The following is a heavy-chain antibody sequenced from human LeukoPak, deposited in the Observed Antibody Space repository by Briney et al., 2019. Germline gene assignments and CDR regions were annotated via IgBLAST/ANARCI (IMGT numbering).Heavy chain of an antibody. V-gene: IGHV4-34*01. Sequence: PSETLSLTCAVYGGSFSGYYWSRIRQPPGKGLEWIGEINHSGSTNYNPSLKSRVTISVDTSKNQFSLKLSSVTAADTAVYYCARGLGVVVPAAKGNWFDPWGQGTLVTVSS. CDR2: INHSGST. J-gene: IGHJ5*02. CDR3: ARGLGVVVPAAKGNWFDP. D-gene: IGHD2-2*01. CDR1: GGSFSGYY.